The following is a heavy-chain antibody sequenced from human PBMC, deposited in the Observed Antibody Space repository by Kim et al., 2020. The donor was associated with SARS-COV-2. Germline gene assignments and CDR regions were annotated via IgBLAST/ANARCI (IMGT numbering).Heavy chain of an antibody. CDR2: INHSGST. D-gene: IGHD3-10*01. CDR1: GGSFSGYY. V-gene: IGHV4-34*01. CDR3: ARVRFGSWGGDY. Sequence: SETLSLTCAVYGGSFSGYYWSWIRQPPGKGLEWIGEINHSGSTNYNPSLKSRVTISVDTSKNQFSLQLSSVTAADTAVYYCARVRFGSWGGDYWGQGTLVTVSS. J-gene: IGHJ4*02.